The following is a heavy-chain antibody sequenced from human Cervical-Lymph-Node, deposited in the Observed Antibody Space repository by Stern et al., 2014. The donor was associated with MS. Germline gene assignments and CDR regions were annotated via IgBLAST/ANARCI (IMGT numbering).Heavy chain of an antibody. Sequence: VQLVESGPGLVRPSGTLSLTCAVSGGSVTTTNWWSWVRQPPGKGLEWIGEIYHSGSPNYDPSLKSRVTMSVDKSKTQVSLEMRSVTAADTAVYFCARDCGRSSCYVHWGQGTLVTVSS. CDR2: IYHSGSP. CDR1: GGSVTTTNW. J-gene: IGHJ4*02. CDR3: ARDCGRSSCYVH. D-gene: IGHD2-2*01. V-gene: IGHV4-4*02.